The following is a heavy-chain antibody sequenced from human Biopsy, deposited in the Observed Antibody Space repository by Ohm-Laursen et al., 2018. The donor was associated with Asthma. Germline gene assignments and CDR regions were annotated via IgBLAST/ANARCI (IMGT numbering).Heavy chain of an antibody. CDR3: AKEGVAGTHIED. Sequence: SLRLSCTASRFTYEMHWVRQAPGKGLEWVAVISYDGSSIYYADSVKGRFTISRDNSKNTLSLQMSSLTAEDTAVYYCAKEGVAGTHIEDWGQGTLVTVSS. CDR2: ISYDGSSI. V-gene: IGHV3-30*04. D-gene: IGHD6-19*01. J-gene: IGHJ4*02. CDR1: RFTYE.